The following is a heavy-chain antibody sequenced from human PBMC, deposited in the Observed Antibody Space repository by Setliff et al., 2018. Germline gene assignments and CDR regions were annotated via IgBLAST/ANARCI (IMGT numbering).Heavy chain of an antibody. CDR1: VSTFRDFG. D-gene: IGHD7-27*01. Sequence: GSLRLSCAASVSTFRDFGMHWVRQAPGKGLQWVAFIRFDESNKFYLESVRGRFSISRDNSKNTVYLQMNSLRVEDTAVYHCAKEGMRYWGSPGYMDVWGKGTTVTVSS. CDR2: IRFDESNK. J-gene: IGHJ6*03. V-gene: IGHV3-30*02. CDR3: AKEGMRYWGSPGYMDV.